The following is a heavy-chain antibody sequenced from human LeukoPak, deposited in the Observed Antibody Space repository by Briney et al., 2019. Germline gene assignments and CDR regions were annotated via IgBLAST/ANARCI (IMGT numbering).Heavy chain of an antibody. J-gene: IGHJ4*02. V-gene: IGHV1-18*01. CDR1: GYTFTNYA. CDR2: ISTVNGNT. CDR3: ARTSSSYSCYFIY. D-gene: IGHD2-2*01. Sequence: ASVKVSCKASGYTFTNYAITWVRQAPGQGPEWMGWISTVNGNTNYAQKLQGRVTMTRDPSRSTAYMELRSPNSDVSDVYNSARTSSSYSCYFIYWGQGTLVTVSS.